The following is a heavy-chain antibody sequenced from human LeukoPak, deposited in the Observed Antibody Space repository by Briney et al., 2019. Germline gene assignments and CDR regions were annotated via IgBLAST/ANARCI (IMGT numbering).Heavy chain of an antibody. Sequence: PGGSLRLSCAASGFTFSSYGMHWVRQAPGKGLEWVAVISYDGSNKYYADSVKGRFTISRDNSKNTLYLQMNSLRAEDTAVYYCASLRMYGDFDYWGQGTLVTVSS. D-gene: IGHD4-17*01. J-gene: IGHJ4*02. CDR1: GFTFSSYG. CDR2: ISYDGSNK. V-gene: IGHV3-30*03. CDR3: ASLRMYGDFDY.